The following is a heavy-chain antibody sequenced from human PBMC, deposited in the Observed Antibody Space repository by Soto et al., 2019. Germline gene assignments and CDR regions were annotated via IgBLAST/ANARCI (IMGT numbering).Heavy chain of an antibody. CDR3: ARDQIMIAIDGGAFDI. D-gene: IGHD3-16*01. CDR1: GYTFTSYG. CDR2: ISAYNGNT. J-gene: IGHJ3*02. V-gene: IGHV1-18*01. Sequence: ASVKVSCKASGYTFTSYGISWVRQAPGQGLEWMGWISAYNGNTNYAQKLQGRVTMTTDTSTSTAYMELRSLRSDDTAVYYCARDQIMIAIDGGAFDIWGQGTMVTVSS.